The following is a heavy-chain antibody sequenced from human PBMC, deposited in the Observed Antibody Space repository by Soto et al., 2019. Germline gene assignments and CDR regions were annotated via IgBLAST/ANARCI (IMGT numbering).Heavy chain of an antibody. CDR2: IGANGGGT. CDR3: ARDPNGDYLGAFDF. CDR1: GFTFSSFF. J-gene: IGHJ3*01. Sequence: EVQLLEPGGGLVQPGGSLRLSCAASGFTFSSFFMSWVRQAPGEGLDWVSGIGANGGGTYYADSVKGRFIISRDNSKNTLYLQMNSLRAEDTAVYYWARDPNGDYLGAFDFWGQKTMVTVSS. V-gene: IGHV3-23*01. D-gene: IGHD4-17*01.